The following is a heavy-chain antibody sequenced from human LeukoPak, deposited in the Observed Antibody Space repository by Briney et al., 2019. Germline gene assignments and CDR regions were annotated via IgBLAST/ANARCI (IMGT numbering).Heavy chain of an antibody. V-gene: IGHV1-46*01. CDR2: ISPSGGST. D-gene: IGHD3-22*01. CDR1: GYTFTSNY. CDR3: ARDLYYYDSSGYPFDY. J-gene: IGHJ4*02. Sequence: ASVKVSCKAFGYTFTSNYMHWVRQAPGQGPEWMGVISPSGGSTTYAQKFQGRVTLTRDMSTSTDYLELSSLRSEDTAVYYCARDLYYYDSSGYPFDYWGQGTLVTVSS.